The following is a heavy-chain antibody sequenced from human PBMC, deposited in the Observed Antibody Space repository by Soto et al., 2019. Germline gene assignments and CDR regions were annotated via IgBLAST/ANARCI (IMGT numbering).Heavy chain of an antibody. J-gene: IGHJ6*02. D-gene: IGHD3-10*01. CDR1: GFTFSSYS. CDR3: ARGGGARDV. CDR2: ISSSSSYI. Sequence: EVQLVESGGGLVKPGGSLRLSCAASGFTFSSYSMNWVRQAPGKGLEWVSSISSSSSYIYYADSVKGRFTISRDNAKKSVYLQMNGLRAEDRAVYYCARGGGARDVWGQGTTVTVSS. V-gene: IGHV3-21*01.